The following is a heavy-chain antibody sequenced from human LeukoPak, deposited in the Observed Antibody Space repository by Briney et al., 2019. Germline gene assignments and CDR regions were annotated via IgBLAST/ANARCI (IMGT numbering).Heavy chain of an antibody. Sequence: GESLKISCKGSGYSFTSYWIGWVRQLPGKGLEWMGIVYPGDSDTRYSPSFQGQVTMSADKSISTVYLQWSSLKASDTAMYYCARYSVNYHGSASYYTPFDYWGQGTLVTVSS. CDR2: VYPGDSDT. J-gene: IGHJ4*02. CDR1: GYSFTSYW. CDR3: ARYSVNYHGSASYYTPFDY. D-gene: IGHD3-10*01. V-gene: IGHV5-51*01.